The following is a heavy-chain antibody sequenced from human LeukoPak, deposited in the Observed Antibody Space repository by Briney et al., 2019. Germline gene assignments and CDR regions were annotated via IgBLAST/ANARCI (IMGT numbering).Heavy chain of an antibody. J-gene: IGHJ5*02. CDR1: GGSFSGYY. Sequence: SETLSLTCAVYGGSFSGYYWSWIRQPPGKGLEWIGEINHSGSTNYNPSLKSRVTISVDTSKNQFSLKLSSVTAADTAVYYCARVGSSYDFWSGYSQSANNCWVDPWGQGTLVTVSS. V-gene: IGHV4-34*01. D-gene: IGHD3-3*01. CDR2: INHSGST. CDR3: ARVGSSYDFWSGYSQSANNCWVDP.